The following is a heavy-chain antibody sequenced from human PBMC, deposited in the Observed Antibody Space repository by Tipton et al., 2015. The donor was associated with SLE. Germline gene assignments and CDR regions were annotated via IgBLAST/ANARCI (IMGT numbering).Heavy chain of an antibody. CDR3: ARRHYSGPFDS. CDR1: GDSITSYY. CDR2: IFYTGST. V-gene: IGHV4-39*07. J-gene: IGHJ4*02. Sequence: TLSLTCTVSGDSITSYYWGWIRQPPGKGLEWIGSIFYTGSTYYNPSLKSRVSFSIDTSKHQFSLKLNSVTAADTAVYYCARRHYSGPFDSWGQGTLVTVSS. D-gene: IGHD5-12*01.